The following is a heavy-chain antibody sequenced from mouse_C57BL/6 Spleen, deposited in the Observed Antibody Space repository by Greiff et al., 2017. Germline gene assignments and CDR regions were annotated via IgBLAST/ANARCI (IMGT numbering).Heavy chain of an antibody. Sequence: EVQLKQSGPELVKPGASVKISCKASGYTFTDYYMNWVKQSHGKSLEWIGDINPNNGGTSYNQKFKGKATLTVDTSSSTAYMELRSLTSEDSAVYYCARSYDYDDVGYYFDYWGQGTTLTVSS. V-gene: IGHV1-26*01. D-gene: IGHD2-4*01. CDR1: GYTFTDYY. J-gene: IGHJ2*01. CDR2: INPNNGGT. CDR3: ARSYDYDDVGYYFDY.